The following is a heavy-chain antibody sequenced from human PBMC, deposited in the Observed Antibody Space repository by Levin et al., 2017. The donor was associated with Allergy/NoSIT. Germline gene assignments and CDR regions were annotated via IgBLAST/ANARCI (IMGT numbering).Heavy chain of an antibody. Sequence: ASVNVSCKASGYTFSSYSIGWVRQAPGQGLEWMGWISAYSGKRHSAQKFQGRVTMTSERSTMTAYMELRSLQSDDTAVYYCARVISSRIYPLQVDYWGQGTLVTVSS. CDR1: GYTFSSYS. CDR2: ISAYSGKR. J-gene: IGHJ4*02. CDR3: ARVISSRIYPLQVDY. V-gene: IGHV1-18*01. D-gene: IGHD6-13*01.